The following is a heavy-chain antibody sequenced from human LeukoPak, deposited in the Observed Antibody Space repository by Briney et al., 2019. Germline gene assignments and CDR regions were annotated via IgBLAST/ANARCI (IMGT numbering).Heavy chain of an antibody. CDR3: VTGGLWGIPVDGGGPQDY. Sequence: ASVKVSCKVSGYTLTELSMHWVRQAPGEGLEWMGGFDPEEGERMYAQKFQGRVTVTEDTSTDTAYMELSSLRVEDTAVYYCVTGGLWGIPVDGGGPQDYWGQGTLVTVSS. J-gene: IGHJ4*02. V-gene: IGHV1-24*01. CDR1: GYTLTELS. D-gene: IGHD6-19*01. CDR2: FDPEEGER.